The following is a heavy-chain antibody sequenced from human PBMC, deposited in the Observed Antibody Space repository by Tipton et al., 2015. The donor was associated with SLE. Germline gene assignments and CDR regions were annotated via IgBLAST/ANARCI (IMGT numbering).Heavy chain of an antibody. CDR2: IYTSGST. J-gene: IGHJ2*01. Sequence: TLSLTCTVSGGSISSHYWSWIRQPAGKGLEWIGRIYTSGSTNYNPSLKSRVTISVDTSKNQFSLKLSSVTAADTAVYYCARGSSSGWYHWYFDLWGRGTLVTVSS. D-gene: IGHD6-19*01. CDR3: ARGSSSGWYHWYFDL. CDR1: GGSISSHY. V-gene: IGHV4-4*07.